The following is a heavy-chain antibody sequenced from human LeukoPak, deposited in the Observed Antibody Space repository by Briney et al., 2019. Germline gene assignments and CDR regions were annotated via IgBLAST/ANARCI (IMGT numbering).Heavy chain of an antibody. CDR1: GFTFSSYS. CDR3: ASGIAAAVQGAFDI. CDR2: ISSSSRYI. V-gene: IGHV3-21*01. Sequence: PGGSLRLSCAASGFTFSSYSMNWVRQAPGKGLEWVASISSSSRYIYYADSVKGRFTISRDHAKNSLYLQMNSLRAEDTAVYYCASGIAAAVQGAFDIWGQGTMVTVSS. J-gene: IGHJ3*02. D-gene: IGHD6-13*01.